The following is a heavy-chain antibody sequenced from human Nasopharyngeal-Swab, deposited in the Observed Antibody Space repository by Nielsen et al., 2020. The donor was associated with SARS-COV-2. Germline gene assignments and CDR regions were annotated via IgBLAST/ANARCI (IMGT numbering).Heavy chain of an antibody. Sequence: GESLKISCAASGFTFNNYGMHWVRQAPGKGLEWVAVIWYGGSEKHYADSVRGRFTISRDNPKNTLYLQMNSLRAEDTAIYYCGRDRYYDSSGCDYWGQGTLVSVSS. J-gene: IGHJ4*02. CDR2: IWYGGSEK. CDR3: GRDRYYDSSGCDY. V-gene: IGHV3-33*01. CDR1: GFTFNNYG. D-gene: IGHD3-22*01.